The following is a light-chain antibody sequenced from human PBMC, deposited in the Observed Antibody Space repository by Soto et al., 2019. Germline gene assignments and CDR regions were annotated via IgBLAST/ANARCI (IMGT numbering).Light chain of an antibody. Sequence: EMVLTQSPATLSLSPGERVTLSCRASQSVSNSLAWYQQKPGQPPRLLIYDVSSRATGIPDRFSGSGSGTDFTLTISRLEPEDFAVYYCQQYGSSPRTFGQGTKVDIK. CDR3: QQYGSSPRT. J-gene: IGKJ1*01. V-gene: IGKV3-20*01. CDR1: QSVSNS. CDR2: DVS.